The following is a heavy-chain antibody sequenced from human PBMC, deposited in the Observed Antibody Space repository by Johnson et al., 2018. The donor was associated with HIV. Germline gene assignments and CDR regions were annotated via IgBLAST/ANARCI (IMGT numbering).Heavy chain of an antibody. J-gene: IGHJ3*01. CDR3: ARDSYGDSPTF. D-gene: IGHD4-17*01. CDR2: IYAGGPT. Sequence: VQLVESGGGLVQFGGSLRLSCEASGFTVSNNYMSWVRQAPGKGLEWVSVIYAGGPTYYADSVKDRFTISRDNSRNMVHLQMNSLRVEDTAVYYCARDSYGDSPTFWGQGTMVTVSS. CDR1: GFTVSNNY. V-gene: IGHV3-66*01.